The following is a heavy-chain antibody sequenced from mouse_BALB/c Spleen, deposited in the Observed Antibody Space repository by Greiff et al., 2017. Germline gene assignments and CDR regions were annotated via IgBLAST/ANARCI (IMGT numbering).Heavy chain of an antibody. CDR2: IWAGGST. CDR3: ARDSPLGAWFAY. V-gene: IGHV2-9*02. CDR1: GFSLTSYG. J-gene: IGHJ3*01. D-gene: IGHD6-1*01. Sequence: VQRVESGPGLVAPSQSLSITCTVSGFSLTSYGVHWVRQPPGKGLEWLGVIWAGGSTNYNSALMSRLSISKDNSKSQVFLKMNSLQTDDTAMYYCARDSPLGAWFAYWGQGTLVTVSA.